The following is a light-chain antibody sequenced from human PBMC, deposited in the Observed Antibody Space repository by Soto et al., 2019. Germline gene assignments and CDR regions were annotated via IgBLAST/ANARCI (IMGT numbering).Light chain of an antibody. CDR1: SSDVGGYKF. J-gene: IGLJ3*02. CDR2: EVS. Sequence: QSVLTQPASVSGSPGQSITISCTRTSSDVGGYKFVSWYQQHPGKAPKLMIYEVSNRPSGVSNRFSGSKSGNTASLTISGLQAEDEADYYCSSYTTSSTRVFGGGTKLTVL. V-gene: IGLV2-14*01. CDR3: SSYTTSSTRV.